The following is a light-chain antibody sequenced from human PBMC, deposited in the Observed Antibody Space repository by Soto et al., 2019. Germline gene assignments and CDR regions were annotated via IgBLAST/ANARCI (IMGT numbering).Light chain of an antibody. CDR2: EVN. J-gene: IGLJ1*01. CDR3: SSFTSTSTFV. CDR1: SSDLAIYNY. Sequence: QSVLTQPASVSGSPGQSITISCTGTSSDLAIYNYVSWYQQQPGKAPKLVIFEVNYRPSGVSDRFSGSKSGNTASLTISGLQAEDEADYYCSSFTSTSTFVFGTGTKVTVL. V-gene: IGLV2-14*01.